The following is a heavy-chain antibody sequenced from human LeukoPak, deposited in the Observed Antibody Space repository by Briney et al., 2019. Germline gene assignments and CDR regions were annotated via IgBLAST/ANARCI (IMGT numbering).Heavy chain of an antibody. CDR1: GDSVASATYY. D-gene: IGHD2-15*01. V-gene: IGHV4-31*03. CDR2: IYNRGTT. Sequence: PSQTLSLTCTVSGDSVASATYYWTWIRRHPGQGLEWIGCIYNRGTTYYNPSLKSRVAISVDSSKSQFSLTLNSVTGADTAVYYCASGLGISGRFDYWGQGTLVTVSS. CDR3: ASGLGISGRFDY. J-gene: IGHJ4*02.